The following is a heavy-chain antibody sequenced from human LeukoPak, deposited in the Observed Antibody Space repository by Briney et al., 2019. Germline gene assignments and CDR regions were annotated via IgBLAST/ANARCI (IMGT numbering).Heavy chain of an antibody. D-gene: IGHD3-10*01. J-gene: IGHJ5*02. CDR1: GGSISSYY. CDR3: ARNKGRYGSGRVHFDP. CDR2: VSNSGST. Sequence: SEILSLTCTVSGGSISSYYLSWVRRPPGKGLEWIGYVSNSGSTDYNPSRKSRVIISVDTSKNQLSLKLSSVTAADTAVYYCARNKGRYGSGRVHFDPWGQGTLVTVSS. V-gene: IGHV4-59*08.